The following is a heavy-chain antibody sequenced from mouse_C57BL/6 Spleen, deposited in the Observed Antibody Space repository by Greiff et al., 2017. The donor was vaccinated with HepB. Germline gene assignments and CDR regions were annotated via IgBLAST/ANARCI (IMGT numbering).Heavy chain of an antibody. J-gene: IGHJ1*03. Sequence: EVQLVESGPGLVKPSQSLSLTCSVTGYSITSGYYWNWIRQFPGNKLEWMGYISYDGSNNYNPSLKNRSSITRDTSKNQFFLKLNSVTTEDTATYYCERGNWYFDVWGTGTTVTVSS. CDR3: ERGNWYFDV. CDR2: ISYDGSN. CDR1: GYSITSGYY. V-gene: IGHV3-6*01.